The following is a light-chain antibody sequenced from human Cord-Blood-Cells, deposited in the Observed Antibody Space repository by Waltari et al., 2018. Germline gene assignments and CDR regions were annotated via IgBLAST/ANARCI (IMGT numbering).Light chain of an antibody. J-gene: IGLJ1*01. V-gene: IGLV2-14*01. CDR2: DVS. Sequence: QSALTQPAAVSGSPGPSITISCTGTSSDVGGYNYVSCYQQHPGKAPKLMIYDVSNRPSGVSNRFSGSKSGNTASLTISGLQAEDEADYYCSSYTSSSLGVFGTGTKVTVL. CDR3: SSYTSSSLGV. CDR1: SSDVGGYNY.